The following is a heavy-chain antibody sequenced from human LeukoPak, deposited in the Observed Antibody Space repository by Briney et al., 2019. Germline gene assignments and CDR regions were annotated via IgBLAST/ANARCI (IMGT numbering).Heavy chain of an antibody. Sequence: ASVKVSCKASGYTFTSYYMHWVRQAPGQGLEWMGIINPSGGSTSYAQKFQGRVTMTRDMSTSTVYMELSSLRSEDTAVYYCARDREGHGWLQLPGYYFDYWGQGTLVTVSS. CDR3: ARDREGHGWLQLPGYYFDY. CDR2: INPSGGST. J-gene: IGHJ4*02. D-gene: IGHD5-24*01. V-gene: IGHV1-46*01. CDR1: GYTFTSYY.